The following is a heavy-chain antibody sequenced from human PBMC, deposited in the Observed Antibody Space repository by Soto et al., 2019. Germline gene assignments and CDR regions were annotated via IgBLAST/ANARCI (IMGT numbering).Heavy chain of an antibody. Sequence: GASVKVSCKAAGFTFTSSAMQWVRQARGQRLEWIGWIVVGSGNTKYAQKFQERVTITRDMSTSTAYMELSSLRSEDTAVYYCAADSWFYDILTGYYKPYYGMDVWGQGTTVTVSS. CDR2: IVVGSGNT. V-gene: IGHV1-58*02. CDR1: GFTFTSSA. D-gene: IGHD3-9*01. CDR3: AADSWFYDILTGYYKPYYGMDV. J-gene: IGHJ6*02.